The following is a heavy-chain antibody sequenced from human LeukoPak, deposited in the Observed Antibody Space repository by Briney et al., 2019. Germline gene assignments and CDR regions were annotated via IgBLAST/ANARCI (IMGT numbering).Heavy chain of an antibody. CDR2: ISYDGSNK. CDR1: GFTFSSHG. CDR3: ARGGAAGIYGMDV. Sequence: GGSLRLSCAASGFTFSSHGMHWVRQAPGMGLEWVTFISYDGSNKDYADSVKGRFTISRDNSKNTLYLQVDSLRPEDTAVYYCARGGAAGIYGMDVWGQGAIMTVTS. J-gene: IGHJ6*02. D-gene: IGHD6-13*01. V-gene: IGHV3-30*02.